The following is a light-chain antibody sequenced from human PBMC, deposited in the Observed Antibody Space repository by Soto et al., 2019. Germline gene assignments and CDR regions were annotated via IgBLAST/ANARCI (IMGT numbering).Light chain of an antibody. V-gene: IGKV1-39*01. CDR1: QNISSY. Sequence: DIQMTQSPSSLSSSLGDRVTITCRASQNISSYLTWYQQKPGKAPKLLISAASSLQSGVPSRFSGSGSGTDFTLTISSLQPEDFATYYCQQSYNTPWTFGQGTKVDIK. CDR2: AAS. J-gene: IGKJ1*01. CDR3: QQSYNTPWT.